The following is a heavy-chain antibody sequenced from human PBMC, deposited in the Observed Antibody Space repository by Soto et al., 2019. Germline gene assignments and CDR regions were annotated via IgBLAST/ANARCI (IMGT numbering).Heavy chain of an antibody. D-gene: IGHD6-19*01. CDR3: ARDSGEAVAGELDY. J-gene: IGHJ4*02. V-gene: IGHV1-18*01. CDR1: GYIFTSYG. Sequence: GASVKVSCKASGYIFTSYGISWVRQAPGQGLEWMGWISAYNGNTNYAQKLQGRVTVTTDTSTSTAYMELRSLRSDDTAVYYCARDSGEAVAGELDYWGQGTLVTVSS. CDR2: ISAYNGNT.